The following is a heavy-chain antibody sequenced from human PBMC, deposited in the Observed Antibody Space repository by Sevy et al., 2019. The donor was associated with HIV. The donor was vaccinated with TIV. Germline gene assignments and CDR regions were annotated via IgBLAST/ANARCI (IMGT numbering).Heavy chain of an antibody. Sequence: SETLSLTCTVSGGSISSYYWTWIRPPPGKGLEWVGNIYYRGSTNYNPSLKSRVTISVDTSKNQFSLKMSSVTAADTAVYYCATSIAARIYWSFDLWGRGALVTVSS. CDR3: ATSIAARIYWSFDL. CDR2: IYYRGST. CDR1: GGSISSYY. J-gene: IGHJ2*01. D-gene: IGHD6-6*01. V-gene: IGHV4-59*01.